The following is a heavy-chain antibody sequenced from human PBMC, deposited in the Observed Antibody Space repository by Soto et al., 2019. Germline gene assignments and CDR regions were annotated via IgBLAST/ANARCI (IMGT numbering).Heavy chain of an antibody. CDR2: IYYSGRT. CDR1: GGSVSTDSYY. CDR3: ARYSCWPVP. J-gene: IGHJ5*02. V-gene: IGHV4-61*03. D-gene: IGHD2-15*01. Sequence: SETLSLTCSVSGGSVSTDSYYWSWIRQPPAKGLEWIAYIYYSGRTNYNPSLKSRVTISLYTPKYHFSLKLSSVTTADTAVYYCARYSCWPVPGCQGTLLAASS.